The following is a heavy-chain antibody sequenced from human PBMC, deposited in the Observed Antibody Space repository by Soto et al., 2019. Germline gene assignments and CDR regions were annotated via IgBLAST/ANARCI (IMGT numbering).Heavy chain of an antibody. Sequence: GGSLRLSCSASGFTFSSYAMHWVRQAPGKGLEYVSAISSNGGSTYYADSVKGRFTISRDNSKNTLYLQMSSLRAEDTAVYYCVSLWSQGYCSGGSCYDAFDIWGQGTMVTVSS. CDR2: ISSNGGST. CDR1: GFTFSSYA. V-gene: IGHV3-64D*08. J-gene: IGHJ3*02. D-gene: IGHD2-15*01. CDR3: VSLWSQGYCSGGSCYDAFDI.